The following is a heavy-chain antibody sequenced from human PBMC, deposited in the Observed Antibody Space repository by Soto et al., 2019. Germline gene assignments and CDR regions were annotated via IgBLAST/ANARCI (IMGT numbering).Heavy chain of an antibody. CDR3: ARGGWSMDY. D-gene: IGHD6-19*01. CDR2: ISDSGST. V-gene: IGHV4-59*01. CDR1: GGSINSNY. Sequence: QVQLQESGPGLVKPSETLSLTCSVSGGSINSNYWSWIRQPPGKGLEWIGYISDSGSTNYSPSLKSRIIMSVDTSQNQFSLKLRSVTAADTAVYYCARGGWSMDYWGQGTLVTVSA. J-gene: IGHJ4*02.